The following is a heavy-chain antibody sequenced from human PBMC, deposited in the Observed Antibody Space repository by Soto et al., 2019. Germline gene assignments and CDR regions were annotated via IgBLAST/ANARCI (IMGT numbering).Heavy chain of an antibody. D-gene: IGHD3-10*01. CDR3: ATWFRAPSPDD. CDR1: GFTFSSYW. J-gene: IGHJ4*02. CDR2: INSGGSST. Sequence: GGSLRLSCAASGFTFSSYWMHWVRQAPGKGLVWVSRINSGGSSTNYADSVKGRFTISRDNAKNTLYLQMNSLRAEDTAVYYCATWFRAPSPDDWGQGTLVNVAS. V-gene: IGHV3-74*01.